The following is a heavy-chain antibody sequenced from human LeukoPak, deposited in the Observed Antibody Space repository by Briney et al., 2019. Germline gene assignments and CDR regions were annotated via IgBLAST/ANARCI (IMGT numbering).Heavy chain of an antibody. Sequence: SETLSLTCTVSGGSISSSSYYWGWIRQPPGKGLEWIGSIYYSGSTYYNPSLKSRVTISVDTSKNQFSLKLSSVTAADTAVYYCARAPGIAVAGHWFDPWGQGTLVTVSS. V-gene: IGHV4-39*07. CDR2: IYYSGST. CDR3: ARAPGIAVAGHWFDP. J-gene: IGHJ5*02. D-gene: IGHD6-19*01. CDR1: GGSISSSSYY.